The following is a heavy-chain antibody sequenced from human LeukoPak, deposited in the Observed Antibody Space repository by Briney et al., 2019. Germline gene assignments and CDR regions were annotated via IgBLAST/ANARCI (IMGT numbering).Heavy chain of an antibody. V-gene: IGHV4-59*01. CDR3: ARVWSNGSGVDY. J-gene: IGHJ4*02. D-gene: IGHD6-25*01. Sequence: SETLSLTCTVSGGSISSYYWSWIRQPPGKGLEWIGYIYYSGSTNYNPSLKSRVTIPVDTSKNQFSLKLSSVTAADTAVYYCARVWSNGSGVDYWGQGTLVTVSS. CDR2: IYYSGST. CDR1: GGSISSYY.